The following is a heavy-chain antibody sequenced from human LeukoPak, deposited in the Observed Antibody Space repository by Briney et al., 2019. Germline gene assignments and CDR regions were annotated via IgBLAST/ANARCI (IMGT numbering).Heavy chain of an antibody. J-gene: IGHJ4*02. V-gene: IGHV4-59*08. D-gene: IGHD4-17*01. CDR3: ARRSHQDYGDYRV. CDR1: GGSISSYY. CDR2: IYYSGST. Sequence: SETLSLTCTVSGGSISSYYWSWTRQPPGKGLEWIGYIYYSGSTNYNPSLKSRVTISVDTSKNQFSLKLSSVTAADTAVYYCARRSHQDYGDYRVWGQGTLVTVSS.